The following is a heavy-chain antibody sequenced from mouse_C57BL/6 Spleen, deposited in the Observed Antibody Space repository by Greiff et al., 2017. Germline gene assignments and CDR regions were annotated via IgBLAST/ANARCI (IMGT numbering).Heavy chain of an antibody. CDR3: ARDGYYYGTYFDY. J-gene: IGHJ2*01. CDR2: IYPGDGDT. V-gene: IGHV1-80*01. CDR1: GYAFSSYW. D-gene: IGHD1-1*01. Sequence: QVQLQQSGAELVKPGASVKLSCKASGYAFSSYWMNWVKQRPGKGLEWIGQIYPGDGDTNYNGKFTGKATLTADKSSSTAYMQLSSLTSEDSAVYFCARDGYYYGTYFDYWGQGTTLTVSS.